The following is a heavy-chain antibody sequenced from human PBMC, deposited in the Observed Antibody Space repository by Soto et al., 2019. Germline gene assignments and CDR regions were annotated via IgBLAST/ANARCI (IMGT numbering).Heavy chain of an antibody. Sequence: QVQLVQSGGEVEKPGASVKVSCKASGYTFTNYGINWVRQAPGLGLEWMGWINVYNGNTNYAQKFQARVTMTTDTSTNSVYMELTSLSSDDTAVYYCARGPDPTYFDYWGQGTLVSVSS. V-gene: IGHV1-18*01. CDR1: GYTFTNYG. J-gene: IGHJ4*02. CDR3: ARGPDPTYFDY. CDR2: INVYNGNT.